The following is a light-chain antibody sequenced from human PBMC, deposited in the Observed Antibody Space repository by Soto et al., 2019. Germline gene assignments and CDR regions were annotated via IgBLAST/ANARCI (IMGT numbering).Light chain of an antibody. CDR3: QQIYRTLWT. CDR2: AAS. Sequence: DIQMTQSPSSLSASVGDRVTITCRASQSISSYLNWYQQKPGKAPKLLIYAASSLQSGVPSRFSGSGSGTDFTLTISSLQPEDFATYYCQQIYRTLWTFCQGTKVDIK. V-gene: IGKV1-39*01. CDR1: QSISSY. J-gene: IGKJ1*01.